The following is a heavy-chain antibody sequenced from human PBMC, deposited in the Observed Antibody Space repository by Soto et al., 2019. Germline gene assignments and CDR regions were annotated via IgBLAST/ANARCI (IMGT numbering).Heavy chain of an antibody. CDR3: ARDKDSWSGYYPLYYYYYMDV. CDR1: GFTCSSYW. CDR2: IKQEGSEK. J-gene: IGHJ6*03. Sequence: EVQLVESGGGLVQPGGSLRLSCAASGFTCSSYWMSWVRQAPGKGLEWVANIKQEGSEKYYVDSVKGRFTISRDNAKNSLYLQMNSLRAEDTAVYYCARDKDSWSGYYPLYYYYYMDVWGKGTTVTVSS. D-gene: IGHD3-3*01. V-gene: IGHV3-7*01.